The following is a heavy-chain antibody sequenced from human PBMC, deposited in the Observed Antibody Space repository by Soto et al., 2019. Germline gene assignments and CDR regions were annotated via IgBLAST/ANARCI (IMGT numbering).Heavy chain of an antibody. CDR1: GGSISSSSYY. J-gene: IGHJ3*02. V-gene: IGHV4-39*01. CDR2: IYYSGST. Sequence: SETLSLTCTVSGGSISSSSYYWGWIRQPPGKGLEWIGSIYYSGSTYYNPSLKSRVTISVDTSKNQFSLKLSSVTAADTAVYYCARHLSSGYDFWSGYDAFDIWGQGTMVTVSS. CDR3: ARHLSSGYDFWSGYDAFDI. D-gene: IGHD3-3*01.